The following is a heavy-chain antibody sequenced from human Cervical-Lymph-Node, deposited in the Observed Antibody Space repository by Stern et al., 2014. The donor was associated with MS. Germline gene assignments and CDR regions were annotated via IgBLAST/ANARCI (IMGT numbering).Heavy chain of an antibody. Sequence: DQLVESGAEVKKPGSSVKVSCKASGGTFRTHPITWVRQAPGQGLEWMGGIIPFLNTANYAQKFQGRITITADKSTGTTYMEISSLRSDDTAVYYCASSLVASDHWGQGTLVIVS. CDR2: IIPFLNTA. J-gene: IGHJ4*02. CDR1: GGTFRTHP. CDR3: ASSLVASDH. D-gene: IGHD2-8*02. V-gene: IGHV1-69*06.